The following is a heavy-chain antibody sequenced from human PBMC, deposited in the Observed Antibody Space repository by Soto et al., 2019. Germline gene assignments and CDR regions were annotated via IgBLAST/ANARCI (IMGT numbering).Heavy chain of an antibody. D-gene: IGHD6-13*01. V-gene: IGHV4-59*01. Sequence: SSGTPSLTCTVSCGSISNYYWAWTRQPPGKGLEWIGLIDYSGSTKYNPSLMSRVTISVDTSKNQFSLKLSSVTAADTAVYYCARDESSSWYNFWGQGTLVTVSS. CDR2: IDYSGST. CDR3: ARDESSSWYNF. J-gene: IGHJ4*02. CDR1: CGSISNYY.